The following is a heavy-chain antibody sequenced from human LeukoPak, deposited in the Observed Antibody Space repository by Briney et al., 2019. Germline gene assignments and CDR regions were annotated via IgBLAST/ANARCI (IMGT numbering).Heavy chain of an antibody. CDR2: IYYSGST. CDR3: ARGGYYMDV. Sequence: PSETLSLTCTVSGGSISSYYWSWIRQLPGKGLEWIGYIYYSGSTNYSPSLKSRVTISVDTSKNQFSLKLSSVTAADTAVYYCARGGYYMDVWGKGTTVTVSS. V-gene: IGHV4-59*01. CDR1: GGSISSYY. J-gene: IGHJ6*03.